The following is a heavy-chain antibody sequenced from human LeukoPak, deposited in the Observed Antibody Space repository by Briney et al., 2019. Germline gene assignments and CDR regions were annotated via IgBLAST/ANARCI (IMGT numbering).Heavy chain of an antibody. CDR2: INPNSGGT. J-gene: IGHJ6*02. D-gene: IGHD3-10*01. CDR1: GYTFTGYY. CDR3: ARGTGPSLGGYYYYYYGIDV. Sequence: GASVKVSCKASGYTFTGYYMHWVRQAPGQGLEWMGWINPNSGGTNYAQKFQGRVTMTRDTSISTAYMELSRLRSDDTAVYYCARGTGPSLGGYYYYYYGIDVWGQGTTVTVSS. V-gene: IGHV1-2*02.